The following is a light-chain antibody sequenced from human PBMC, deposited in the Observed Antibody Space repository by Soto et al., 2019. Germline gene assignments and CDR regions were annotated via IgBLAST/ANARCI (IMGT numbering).Light chain of an antibody. CDR2: AAS. CDR1: ESISRH. V-gene: IGKV1-39*01. CDR3: QQTYSSLSVT. J-gene: IGKJ5*01. Sequence: DIQMTQSPSSLSGSVGDRVTITCRASESISRHLNWYQQKPGKAPKLLIYAASTLQNGVPSRFRGGGSGTDFTLTISNLQPEDFATYYCQQTYSSLSVTFGQRTRLEIK.